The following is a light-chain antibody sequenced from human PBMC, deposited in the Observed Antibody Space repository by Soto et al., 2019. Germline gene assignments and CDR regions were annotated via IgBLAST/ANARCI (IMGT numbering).Light chain of an antibody. J-gene: IGKJ1*01. V-gene: IGKV3-20*01. CDR2: DVS. CDR3: QQYGSSPT. Sequence: ELVLTQSPGTLSLSPGERATLSCRSSQSVSCNYLSWYQQKPDQAPTLVIYDVSGRATGIPVRFSGSGSGTAFTLSSSRLEPEDFAVYYCQQYGSSPTFGQGTKVEIK. CDR1: QSVSCNY.